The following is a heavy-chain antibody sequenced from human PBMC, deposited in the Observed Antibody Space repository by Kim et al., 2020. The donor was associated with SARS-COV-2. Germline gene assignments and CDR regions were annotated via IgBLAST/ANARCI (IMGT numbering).Heavy chain of an antibody. V-gene: IGHV4-30-4*01. CDR1: GGSISSGDYY. D-gene: IGHD6-13*01. Sequence: SETLSLTCTVSGGSISSGDYYWSWIRQPPGKGLEWIGYIYYSGSTYYNPSLKSRVTISVDTSKNQFSLKLSSVTAADTAVYYCARDQAAAGLDPWGQGTLVTVSS. CDR3: ARDQAAAGLDP. J-gene: IGHJ5*02. CDR2: IYYSGST.